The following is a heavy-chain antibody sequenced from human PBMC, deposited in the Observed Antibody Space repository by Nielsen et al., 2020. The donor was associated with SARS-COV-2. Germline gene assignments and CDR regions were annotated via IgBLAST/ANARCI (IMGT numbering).Heavy chain of an antibody. CDR2: ITASGGDT. CDR1: GFIFSNYA. V-gene: IGHV3-23*01. D-gene: IGHD2-2*03. Sequence: GESLKISCAASGFIFSNYAMSWVRHVPGKGLEWVSTITASGGDTYYTDSVKGRFTISRDNSKNTLYLQMNSLRAEDTAVYYCAKTMDIVVVPADHGRYAFDIWGQGTMVTVSS. J-gene: IGHJ3*02. CDR3: AKTMDIVVVPADHGRYAFDI.